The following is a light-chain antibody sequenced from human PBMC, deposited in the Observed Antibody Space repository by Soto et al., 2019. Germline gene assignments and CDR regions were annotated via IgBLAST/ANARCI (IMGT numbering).Light chain of an antibody. CDR2: DVS. CDR3: SSYTSQSSLI. CDR1: YSDIGSYND. J-gene: IGLJ2*01. Sequence: QSALTQPRSVSGSPGQSVTISCTGTYSDIGSYNDVSWYQHHPAKAPRLMIFDVSQRPSGVPDRFSGSKSGNTASLTTSGLQAEDEADYYCSSYTSQSSLIFGGGTKVTVL. V-gene: IGLV2-11*01.